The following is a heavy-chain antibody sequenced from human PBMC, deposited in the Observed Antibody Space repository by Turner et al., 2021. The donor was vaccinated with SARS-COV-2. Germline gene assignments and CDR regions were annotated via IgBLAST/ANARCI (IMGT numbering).Heavy chain of an antibody. J-gene: IGHJ4*02. CDR3: ARGWPQGWYVPVFDY. Sequence: QLQLQESAPGLGNPSETLYLTCTVSGGSISSSSYYWGWIRQPPGKRREWSGRNYNTGCAYYIQAIESRADISVDTSENQFSRKLSSVTAADTDGFYCARGWPQGWYVPVFDYWGQGTLVTVSS. CDR2: NYNTGCA. CDR1: GGSISSSSYY. V-gene: IGHV4-39*01. D-gene: IGHD6-19*01.